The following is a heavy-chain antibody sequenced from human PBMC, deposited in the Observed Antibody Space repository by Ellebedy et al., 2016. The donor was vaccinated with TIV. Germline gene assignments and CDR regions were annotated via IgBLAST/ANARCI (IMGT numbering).Heavy chain of an antibody. J-gene: IGHJ3*02. Sequence: GESLKISXAASGVNVSSNYMSWVRQAPGKGLEWVSIIYSDGSTHYAGSVKGRFTLSRDISKNTLFLQMNSLRAEDTAVYYCARAKRGSYYSAFDIWGQGTMVTVSS. D-gene: IGHD1-26*01. CDR3: ARAKRGSYYSAFDI. CDR2: IYSDGST. CDR1: GVNVSSNY. V-gene: IGHV3-53*01.